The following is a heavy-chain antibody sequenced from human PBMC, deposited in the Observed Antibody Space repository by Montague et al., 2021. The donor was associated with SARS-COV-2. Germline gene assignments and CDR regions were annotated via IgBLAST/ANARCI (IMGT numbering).Heavy chain of an antibody. D-gene: IGHD4-23*01. CDR2: FYYSGGS. Sequence: SETLSLTCTVSGASISTGSGYWTWIRQRPGGGLEWIGNFYYSGGSTYNPSLKSRVTISADTSKNLFSLTLKSVTASDTAVYYCARDRGDIYGGNSAWFDPWGQGTLVTVSS. V-gene: IGHV4-61*03. CDR3: ARDRGDIYGGNSAWFDP. J-gene: IGHJ5*02. CDR1: GASISTGSGY.